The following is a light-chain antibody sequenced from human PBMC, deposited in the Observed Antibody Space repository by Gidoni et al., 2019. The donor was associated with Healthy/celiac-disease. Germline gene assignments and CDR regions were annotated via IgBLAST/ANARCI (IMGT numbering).Light chain of an antibody. J-gene: IGKJ2*01. V-gene: IGKV1-33*01. CDR1: QDLSNY. CDR3: RQYDNLPPT. Sequence: DIQMTQSPSSLSASVGDRVTITCQASQDLSNYLNWYQQKPGKAPKLLIYDASNLEIGVPSRFSGSGSWTDFTFTISSLQPEDIATDYCRQYDNLPPTFGQGTKLEIK. CDR2: DAS.